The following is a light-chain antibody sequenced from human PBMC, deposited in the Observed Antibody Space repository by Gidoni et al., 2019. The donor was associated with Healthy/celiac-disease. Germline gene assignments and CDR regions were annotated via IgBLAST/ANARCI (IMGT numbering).Light chain of an antibody. CDR2: DAS. J-gene: IGKJ3*01. CDR1: QSVSSY. V-gene: IGKV3-11*01. Sequence: EIVLTQSPATLSLSPGERATLSCRASQSVSSYVAWYQQKPGQAPRLLIYDASNRATGIPARFSGSGSGTGFTLTISSLEPEDFAVYYCQQRSNWLFTFGPGTKVDIK. CDR3: QQRSNWLFT.